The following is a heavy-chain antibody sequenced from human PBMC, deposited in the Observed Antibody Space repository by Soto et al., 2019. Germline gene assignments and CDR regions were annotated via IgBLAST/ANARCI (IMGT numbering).Heavy chain of an antibody. V-gene: IGHV1-18*01. CDR3: ARVRAAAFVQFDF. J-gene: IGHJ4*02. Sequence: QVQLVQSGGEVKKPGASVKVSCKASGYTFADSGISWVRQAPGQGLEWLGWSSAYNGDTEYAQKFQGRVTMTTDTSTSTAYMELRRLTSDETAVYYCARVRAAAFVQFDFCGQGTLVTVSS. CDR1: GYTFADSG. D-gene: IGHD2-2*01. CDR2: SSAYNGDT.